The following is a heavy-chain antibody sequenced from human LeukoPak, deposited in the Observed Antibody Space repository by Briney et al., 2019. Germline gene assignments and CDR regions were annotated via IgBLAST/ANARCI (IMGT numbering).Heavy chain of an antibody. V-gene: IGHV3-30-3*01. Sequence: GSLRLSCEASGFTFSSYAMHWVRQAPGKGLEWVAIISYDGSSKYYADSVKGRFTISRDNSKITMYLQMNSLRPEDTAVYYCARALAVASSTYYYGMDVWGQGTTVTVSS. CDR1: GFTFSSYA. J-gene: IGHJ6*02. D-gene: IGHD6-19*01. CDR3: ARALAVASSTYYYGMDV. CDR2: ISYDGSSK.